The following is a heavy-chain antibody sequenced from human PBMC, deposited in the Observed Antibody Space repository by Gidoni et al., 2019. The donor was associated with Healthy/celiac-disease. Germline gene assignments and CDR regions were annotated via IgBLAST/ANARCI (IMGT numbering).Heavy chain of an antibody. Sequence: EVQLVESGGGLVQPGGSLRRSCAASGFTFSSYWMSWVRQAPGKGLEWVANIKQDGSEKYYVDSVKGRFTISRDNAKNSLYLQMNSLRAEDTAVYYCARDVSSSWSNAYMDVWGKGTTVTVSS. CDR2: IKQDGSEK. CDR3: ARDVSSSWSNAYMDV. CDR1: GFTFSSYW. D-gene: IGHD6-13*01. J-gene: IGHJ6*03. V-gene: IGHV3-7*03.